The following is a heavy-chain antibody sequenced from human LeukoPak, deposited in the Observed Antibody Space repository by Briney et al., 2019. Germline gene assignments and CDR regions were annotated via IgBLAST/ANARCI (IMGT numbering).Heavy chain of an antibody. Sequence: ASVKVSCKASRYTFTDYYIHWVRQAPGQGLEWMGRINPNSGGTNYAQKFQGRVTMARDTSISTAYMELSRLRSDDTAVYYCARGWYGDSSGHNWFDPWGQGTLVTVSS. J-gene: IGHJ5*02. V-gene: IGHV1-2*02. CDR3: ARGWYGDSSGHNWFDP. D-gene: IGHD4-17*01. CDR2: INPNSGGT. CDR1: RYTFTDYY.